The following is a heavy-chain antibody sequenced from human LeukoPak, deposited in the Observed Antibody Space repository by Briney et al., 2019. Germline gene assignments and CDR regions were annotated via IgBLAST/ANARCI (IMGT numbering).Heavy chain of an antibody. V-gene: IGHV4-59*01. J-gene: IGHJ4*02. CDR1: GGSISSYY. CDR2: IYYSGST. D-gene: IGHD1/OR15-1a*01. CDR3: VRGGGSTNDY. Sequence: SETLSLTCTVSGGSISSYYWSWIRQPPGKGLEWIGYIYYSGSTNYNPSLKSRVTISVDTSKNQFSLKLSSVTAADTAVYYCVRGGGSTNDYWGQGTLVTVSS.